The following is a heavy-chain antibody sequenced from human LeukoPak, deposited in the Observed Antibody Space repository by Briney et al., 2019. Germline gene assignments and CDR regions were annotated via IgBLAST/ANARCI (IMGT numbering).Heavy chain of an antibody. V-gene: IGHV4-4*07. CDR3: ASGFGYFDLAIGGSD. CDR2: IHSSGVT. D-gene: IGHD3-9*01. CDR1: GVSISGYY. Sequence: SETLSLTCSVSGVSISGYYWTWIRQPAGGGLEWIGRIHSSGVTNYNRSIQSRVTMSLDTSKNEVSLRLTSVTAADTAVYYCASGFGYFDLAIGGSDWGQGTLVTVSS. J-gene: IGHJ4*02.